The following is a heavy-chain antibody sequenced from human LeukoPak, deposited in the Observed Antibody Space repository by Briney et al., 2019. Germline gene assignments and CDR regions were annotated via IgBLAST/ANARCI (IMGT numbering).Heavy chain of an antibody. Sequence: SETLSLTCAVYGGSFSGYYWSWIRQPPGKGLEWIGEISHSGSTNYNPSLKSRVTISVDTSKNQFSLKLSSVTAADTAGYYCASSLYDSSGYYYAEKAYYFDYWGQGTLVTVSS. V-gene: IGHV4-34*01. CDR1: GGSFSGYY. J-gene: IGHJ4*02. CDR3: ASSLYDSSGYYYAEKAYYFDY. D-gene: IGHD3-22*01. CDR2: ISHSGST.